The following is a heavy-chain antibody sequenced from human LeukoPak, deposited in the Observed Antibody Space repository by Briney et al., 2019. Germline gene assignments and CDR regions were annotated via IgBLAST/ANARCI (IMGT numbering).Heavy chain of an antibody. D-gene: IGHD3-22*01. Sequence: GGSLRLSCAASGFTFSSYSMNWVRQAPGKGLEWVSSISSSSSYIYYADSVKGRFTISRDNAKNSLYLQMNSPRAEDTAVYYCARDVYYDSSGYYYDYWGQGTLVTVSS. J-gene: IGHJ4*02. CDR1: GFTFSSYS. V-gene: IGHV3-21*01. CDR3: ARDVYYDSSGYYYDY. CDR2: ISSSSSYI.